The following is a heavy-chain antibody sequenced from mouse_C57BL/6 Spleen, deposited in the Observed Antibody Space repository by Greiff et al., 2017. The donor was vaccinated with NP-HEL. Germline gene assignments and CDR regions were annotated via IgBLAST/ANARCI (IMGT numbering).Heavy chain of an antibody. CDR3: ARSGAAQASWFAY. V-gene: IGHV1-59*01. D-gene: IGHD3-2*02. CDR2: IDPSDSYT. Sequence: QVQLQQPGAELVRPGTSVKLSCKASGYTFTSYWMHWVKQRPGQGLEWIGVIDPSDSYTNYNQKFKGKATLTVDTSSSTAYMQLSSLTSEDSAVYYCARSGAAQASWFAYWGQGTLVTVSA. J-gene: IGHJ3*01. CDR1: GYTFTSYW.